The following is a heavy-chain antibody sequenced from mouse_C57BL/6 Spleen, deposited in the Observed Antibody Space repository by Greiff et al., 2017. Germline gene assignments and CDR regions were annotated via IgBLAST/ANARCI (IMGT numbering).Heavy chain of an antibody. CDR3: ARNHYDYSDAMDD. V-gene: IGHV2-9-1*01. CDR1: GFSLTSYA. Sequence: QVQLKESGPGLVAPSQSLSITCTVSGFSLTSYAISWVRQPPGKGLEWLGVIWTGGGTNYNSALNSRLSTSKDNSKSEVFLRMNSLQTDDTARYYWARNHYDYSDAMDDWGKGTSVTVSS. J-gene: IGHJ4*01. D-gene: IGHD2-4*01. CDR2: IWTGGGT.